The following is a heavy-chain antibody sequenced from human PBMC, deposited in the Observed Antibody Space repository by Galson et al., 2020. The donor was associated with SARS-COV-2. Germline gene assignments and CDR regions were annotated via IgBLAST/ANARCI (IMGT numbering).Heavy chain of an antibody. CDR3: AKVVGYCSGGYCYNWYFDL. Sequence: SETLSLTCTVSGGSISSSYWSWIRQPPGQRLEWIGYIYYSGSTNYNPSLKSRATISVDTSKNQFSLKLDSVTAADTAIYHCAKVVGYCSGGYCYNWYFDLWGRGTLVTVSS. J-gene: IGHJ2*01. V-gene: IGHV4-59*01. CDR1: GGSISSSY. CDR2: IYYSGST. D-gene: IGHD2-15*01.